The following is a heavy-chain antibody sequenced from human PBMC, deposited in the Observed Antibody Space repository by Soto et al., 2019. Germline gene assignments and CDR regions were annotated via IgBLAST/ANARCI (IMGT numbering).Heavy chain of an antibody. V-gene: IGHV1-69*13. CDR3: ARARGSSGWVKLANWFDR. CDR2: IIPIFGTA. J-gene: IGHJ5*02. D-gene: IGHD6-19*01. CDR1: GGTFSSYA. Sequence: SVKISCKASGGTFSSYAISWVRQAPGQGLEWMGGIIPIFGTANYAQKFQGRVTITADESTSKAYMELRSLRSEDTAVYYCARARGSSGWVKLANWFDRWGQGTLVTVSS.